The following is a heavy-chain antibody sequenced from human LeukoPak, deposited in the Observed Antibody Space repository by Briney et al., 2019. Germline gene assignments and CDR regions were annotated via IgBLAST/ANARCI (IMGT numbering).Heavy chain of an antibody. CDR1: GGSVSSGSYY. J-gene: IGHJ5*02. V-gene: IGHV4-61*01. D-gene: IGHD3-16*01. CDR2: IYYSGST. Sequence: SGTLSLTCTVSGGSVSSGSYYWSWIRQPPGKGLEWIGYIYYSGSTNYNPSLKSRVTISVDTSKNQFSLKLSSVTAADTAVYYCARDRVGGGIGHWFDPWGQGTLVTVSS. CDR3: ARDRVGGGIGHWFDP.